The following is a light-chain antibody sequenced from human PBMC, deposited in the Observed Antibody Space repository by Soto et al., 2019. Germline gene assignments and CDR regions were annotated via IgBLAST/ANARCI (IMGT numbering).Light chain of an antibody. CDR2: DVS. CDR1: SSDVGGYNY. J-gene: IGLJ1*01. CDR3: SSYTSDSTVV. V-gene: IGLV2-14*01. Sequence: QSALTQPASVSGSPGQSITISCTGTSSDVGGYNYVSWYQQHPGKAPKLVIYDVSNRPSGVSNRFSGSKSGNTASLTISGLQAEDEADYYCSSYTSDSTVVFGTGTQVTVL.